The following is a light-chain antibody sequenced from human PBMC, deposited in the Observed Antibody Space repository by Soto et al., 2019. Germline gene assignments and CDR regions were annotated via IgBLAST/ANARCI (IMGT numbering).Light chain of an antibody. Sequence: DIQMTQSPSSLSASVGDRVTITCRASQSISSYLNWYQQKPGKAPKLLIYAASSLQSGVPSRFSGSGSGTEFTLTISSLQPEDVAIYYCQNYNSVPITFGPGTTGDIK. CDR3: QNYNSVPIT. CDR2: AAS. J-gene: IGKJ3*01. V-gene: IGKV1-39*01. CDR1: QSISSY.